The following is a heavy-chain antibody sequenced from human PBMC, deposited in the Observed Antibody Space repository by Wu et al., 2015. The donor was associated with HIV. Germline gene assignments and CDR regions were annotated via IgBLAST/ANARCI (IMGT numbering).Heavy chain of an antibody. CDR1: GGTFSIYG. J-gene: IGHJ4*02. V-gene: IGHV1-69*12. CDR3: ATTITGTTSYYFDY. CDR2: TVRVLETM. Sequence: QVQLVQSGAEVKKPGSSVKVSCKASGGTFSIYGVSWVRQVPGQGFEWMGGTVRVLETMKYAQNFQDRVTITVDESTNTAYMELNSLKSDDTAVYYCATTITGTTSYYFDYWGQGTLVTVSS. D-gene: IGHD1-7*01.